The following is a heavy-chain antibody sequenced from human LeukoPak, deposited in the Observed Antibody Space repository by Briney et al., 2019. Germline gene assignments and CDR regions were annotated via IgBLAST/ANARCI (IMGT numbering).Heavy chain of an antibody. D-gene: IGHD3-10*01. CDR1: GGSISSYY. J-gene: IGHJ2*01. CDR2: IYYSGGT. V-gene: IGHV4-59*08. Sequence: PSETLSLTCTVSGGSISSYYWSWIRQPPGKGLEWIGYIYYSGGTNYNPSLKSRVTISVDTSKNQFSLKLSSVTAADTAVYYCARHFPRPMADYWYFDLWGRGTLVTVSS. CDR3: ARHFPRPMADYWYFDL.